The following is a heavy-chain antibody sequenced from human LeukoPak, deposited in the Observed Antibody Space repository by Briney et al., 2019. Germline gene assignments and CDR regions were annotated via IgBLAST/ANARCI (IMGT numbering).Heavy chain of an antibody. Sequence: GRSLRLSCAASGFTFSSYSMNWVRQAPGKGLEWVSSISSSSSYIYYADSVKGRFTISRDNAKNSLYLPMNSLRAEDTPVYYCARDGTAVPATIHIPWIQPPDYWGQGTLVTVSS. CDR1: GFTFSSYS. J-gene: IGHJ4*02. V-gene: IGHV3-21*01. CDR3: ARDGTAVPATIHIPWIQPPDY. D-gene: IGHD5-18*01. CDR2: ISSSSSYI.